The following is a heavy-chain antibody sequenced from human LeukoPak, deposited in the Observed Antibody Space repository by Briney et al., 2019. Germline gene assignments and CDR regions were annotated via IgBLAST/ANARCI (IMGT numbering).Heavy chain of an antibody. V-gene: IGHV4-38-2*02. CDR2: IYHSGST. CDR1: GYSISSGYY. J-gene: IGHJ3*02. D-gene: IGHD2-21*02. Sequence: PSETLSLTCTVSGYSISSGYYWGWIRQPPGKGLEWIGSIYHSGSTNYNPSLKSRVTISVDTSKNQFSLKLSSVTAADTAVYYCARPYCGGDCYLWGEDAFDIWGQGTMVTVSS. CDR3: ARPYCGGDCYLWGEDAFDI.